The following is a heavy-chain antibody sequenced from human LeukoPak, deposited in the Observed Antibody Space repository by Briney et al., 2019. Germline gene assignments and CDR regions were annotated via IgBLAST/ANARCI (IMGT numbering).Heavy chain of an antibody. CDR3: AREGQLVPNWFDP. V-gene: IGHV4-59*11. D-gene: IGHD6-6*01. CDR1: GGSIRSHY. Sequence: SETLSLTCTVSGGSIRSHYWSWIRQPPGKGLEWIGYIYYSGSTNYNPSLKSRVTISVDTSKNQFSLKLSSVTAADTAVYYCAREGQLVPNWFDPWGQGTLVTVSS. J-gene: IGHJ5*02. CDR2: IYYSGST.